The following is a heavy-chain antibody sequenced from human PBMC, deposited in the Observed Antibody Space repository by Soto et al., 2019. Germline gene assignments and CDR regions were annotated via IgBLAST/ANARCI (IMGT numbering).Heavy chain of an antibody. CDR1: GGYFSGHY. CDR3: ARGPTYYDFWSGYHAYYFDY. Sequence: SETLSLTCAVYGGYFSGHYWSWIRQPPGKGLEWIGEINHSGSTNYNPSLKSRVTISVDTSKNQFSLKLSSVTAADTAVYYCARGPTYYDFWSGYHAYYFDYWGQGTLVTVSS. V-gene: IGHV4-34*01. D-gene: IGHD3-3*01. J-gene: IGHJ4*02. CDR2: INHSGST.